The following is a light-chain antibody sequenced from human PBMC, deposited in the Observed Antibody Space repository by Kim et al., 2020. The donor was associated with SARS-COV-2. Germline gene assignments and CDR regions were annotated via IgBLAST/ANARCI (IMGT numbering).Light chain of an antibody. CDR1: QDISNY. V-gene: IGKV1-16*02. CDR3: QQYKSYPLT. CDR2: AAS. Sequence: DIQMTQSPSSLSASVGDRVTITCRASQDISNYLAWFQQKPGKAPESLIYAASSLQSGVPSKFSGSGSGTDFTLTISSLQAEDFASYYCQQYKSYPLTFGGGTKVDIK. J-gene: IGKJ4*01.